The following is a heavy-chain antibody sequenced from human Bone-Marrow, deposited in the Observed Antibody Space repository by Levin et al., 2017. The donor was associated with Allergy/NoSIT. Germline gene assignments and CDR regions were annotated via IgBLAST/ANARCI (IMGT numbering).Heavy chain of an antibody. Sequence: PVASVKVSCKGFGYMFSNHWIGWVRQTPGKGLEWMGIVYGRDSDARYSPAFQGQVTMSADRYTSTAYLQWHSLKASDTAIYYCARKSFGDYSSGWYDYWGQGTLVTVSS. CDR1: GYMFSNHW. CDR3: ARKSFGDYSSGWYDY. CDR2: VYGRDSDA. D-gene: IGHD6-19*01. V-gene: IGHV5-51*01. J-gene: IGHJ4*02.